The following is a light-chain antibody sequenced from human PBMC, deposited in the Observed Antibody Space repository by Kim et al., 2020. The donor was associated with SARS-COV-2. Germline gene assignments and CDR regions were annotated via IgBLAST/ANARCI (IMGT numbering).Light chain of an antibody. CDR3: QQRNSWPIT. J-gene: IGKJ5*01. V-gene: IGKV3-11*01. CDR1: QTVSTY. Sequence: EIVLTQSPATLSLSPGTRTTLSCRASQTVSTYLAWYQQKPGQAPSLLIYDTSNRATGIPARFSGSGSGTDFTLTISSLEPEDFAVYYCQQRNSWPITFGQGTRLEIK. CDR2: DTS.